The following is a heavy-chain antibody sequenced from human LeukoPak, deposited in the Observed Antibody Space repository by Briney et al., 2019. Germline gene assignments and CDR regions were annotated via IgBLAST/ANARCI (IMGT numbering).Heavy chain of an antibody. J-gene: IGHJ4*02. CDR1: GFTFSSYS. CDR2: ISSSSSTI. CDR3: ARKGRYSSGWYEGYDY. D-gene: IGHD6-19*01. Sequence: GGSLRLSCAASGFTFSSYSMNWVRQAPGKGLEWVSYISSSSSTIYYADSVKGRFTISRDNAKNSLYLQMNSLRAEDTAVYYCARKGRYSSGWYEGYDYWGQGTLVTVSS. V-gene: IGHV3-48*01.